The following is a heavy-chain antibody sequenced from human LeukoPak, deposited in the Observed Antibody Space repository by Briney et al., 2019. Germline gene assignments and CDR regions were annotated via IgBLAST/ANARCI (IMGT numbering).Heavy chain of an antibody. CDR1: GGSISSYY. J-gene: IGHJ6*03. CDR2: IYYSGST. CDR3: ARQDYYYYMDV. Sequence: SETLSLTCTVSGGSISSYYWSWIRQPPGKGLEWTGYIYYSGSTNYNPSLKSRVTISVDMSKNQFSLKLSSVTAADTAVYYCARQDYYYYMDVWGKGTAATVSS. V-gene: IGHV4-59*01.